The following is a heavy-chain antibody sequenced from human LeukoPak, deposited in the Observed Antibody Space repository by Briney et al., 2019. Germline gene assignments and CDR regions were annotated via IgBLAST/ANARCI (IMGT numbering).Heavy chain of an antibody. CDR2: ISAYNGNT. CDR3: ARGGGTAMGNNWFDP. J-gene: IGHJ5*02. Sequence: ASVKVSCKSSGYTFTKNDIHWVRQAPGQGLEWMGWISAYNGNTNYAQKLQGRVTMTTDTSTSTAYMELRSLRSDDTAVYYCARGGGTAMGNNWFDPWGQGTLVTVSS. CDR1: GYTFTKND. V-gene: IGHV1-18*01. D-gene: IGHD5-18*01.